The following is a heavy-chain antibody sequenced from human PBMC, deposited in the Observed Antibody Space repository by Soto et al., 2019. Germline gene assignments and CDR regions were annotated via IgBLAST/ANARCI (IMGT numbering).Heavy chain of an antibody. CDR1: GFTFGDYT. J-gene: IGHJ4*02. CDR3: TRGTSRYYDSSGYY. Sequence: GGSLRLSCTGSGFTFGDYTMSWFRQAPGKGLEWVGFIRNRAYGGTTEYAASVKGRFTISRDDSRSIAYLQMNSLKTEDTSVYYCTRGTSRYYDSSGYYWGQGTRVTVSS. V-gene: IGHV3-49*03. D-gene: IGHD3-22*01. CDR2: IRNRAYGGTT.